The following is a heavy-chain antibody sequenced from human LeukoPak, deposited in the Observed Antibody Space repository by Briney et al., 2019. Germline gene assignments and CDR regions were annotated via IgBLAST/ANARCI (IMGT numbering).Heavy chain of an antibody. V-gene: IGHV3-30-3*01. D-gene: IGHD5-12*01. Sequence: PGGSLRLSCAASGFTFSSYAMHWVRQAPGKGLEWVAVISYDGSNKYYADSVKGRFTISRDNSKNTVFLQMNSLRAEDTAMYYCARDLWIGSDKFIDCWGQGTLVIVS. J-gene: IGHJ4*02. CDR3: ARDLWIGSDKFIDC. CDR1: GFTFSSYA. CDR2: ISYDGSNK.